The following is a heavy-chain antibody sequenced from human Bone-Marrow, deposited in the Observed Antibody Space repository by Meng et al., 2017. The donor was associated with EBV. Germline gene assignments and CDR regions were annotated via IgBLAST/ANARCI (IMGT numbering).Heavy chain of an antibody. J-gene: IGHJ4*02. V-gene: IGHV3-30*04. CDR2: ILNDGGDE. CDR1: GFTFRNYA. CDR3: AKGTGVGGYRPFDD. D-gene: IGHD5-18*01. Sequence: QVQVGGSGGGVVQPGRSLRISCAVSGFTFRNYAMYWVSQAPGKGLEWVSFILNDGGDEDYADSVKGRFTISRDNSKNTLLLQMNSLRAEDTAMYYCAKGTGVGGYRPFDDWGQGTLVTVSS.